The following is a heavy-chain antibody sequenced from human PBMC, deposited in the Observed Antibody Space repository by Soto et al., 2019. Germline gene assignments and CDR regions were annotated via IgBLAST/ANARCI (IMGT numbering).Heavy chain of an antibody. V-gene: IGHV1-2*04. Sequence: ASVKVSCKASGYTFTGYYMHWVRQAPGQGLEWMGWINPNSGGTNYAQKFQGWVTMTRDTSISTAYMELSRLRSDDTAVYYCARGGSAVAPTDYSRRPHDYWGQGTLVTVSS. CDR3: ARGGSAVAPTDYSRRPHDY. J-gene: IGHJ4*02. CDR1: GYTFTGYY. D-gene: IGHD6-19*01. CDR2: INPNSGGT.